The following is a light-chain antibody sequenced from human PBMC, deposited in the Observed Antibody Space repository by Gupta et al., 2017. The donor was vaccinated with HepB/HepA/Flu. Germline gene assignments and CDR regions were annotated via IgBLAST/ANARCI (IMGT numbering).Light chain of an antibody. Sequence: DIVLTQSPGTLSLSPGERATLSCRASQSVSSSFLAWYQQKPGQAPRLLIYGASSRATGIPDRFSVSGSGTDFTLTISGLEPEDFAVYYCQQYGSSPLFSFGPGTKVDIK. CDR3: QQYGSSPLFS. CDR1: QSVSSSF. J-gene: IGKJ3*01. V-gene: IGKV3-20*01. CDR2: GAS.